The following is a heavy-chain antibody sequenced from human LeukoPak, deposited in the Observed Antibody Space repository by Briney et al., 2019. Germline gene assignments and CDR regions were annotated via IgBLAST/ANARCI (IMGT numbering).Heavy chain of an antibody. CDR1: GGSLSSSDHY. CDR2: IYYSGTT. Sequence: SETLSLTCTVSGGSLSSSDHYWSWIRRPPGKGLEWIAYIYYSGTTYYNPSLKSRVSISVDTSKNQFSLKLSSVTAADTAVYYCARGDSSSWSFKIWGQGTLGTVSS. CDR3: ARGDSSSWSFKI. J-gene: IGHJ4*02. V-gene: IGHV4-30-4*01. D-gene: IGHD6-13*01.